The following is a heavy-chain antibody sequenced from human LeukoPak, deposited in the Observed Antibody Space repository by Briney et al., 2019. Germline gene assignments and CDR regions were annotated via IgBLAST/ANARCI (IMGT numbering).Heavy chain of an antibody. CDR2: IIGRDGSS. CDR1: GFTFRNYA. Sequence: GGSLRLSCAPSGFTFRNYAMSWVRQAPGKGLEWVSAIIGRDGSSWYADSLKGPDTVSRDNSKNTLYLQKNTLRAEDTGVYYCAKLLSGYCSRTSCLNWFDPWGQGTLVTVSS. V-gene: IGHV3-23*01. J-gene: IGHJ5*02. CDR3: AKLLSGYCSRTSCLNWFDP. D-gene: IGHD2-2*01.